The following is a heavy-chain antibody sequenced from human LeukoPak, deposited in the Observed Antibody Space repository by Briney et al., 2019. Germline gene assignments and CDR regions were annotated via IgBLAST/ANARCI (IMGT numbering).Heavy chain of an antibody. V-gene: IGHV1-18*04. CDR1: GYTFTSYG. CDR2: ISAYNGNT. D-gene: IGHD1-1*01. CDR3: ARGGTPPEP. J-gene: IGHJ5*02. Sequence: EASVKVSCKASGYTFTSYGISSVRKAPVQRLEWIGWISAYNGNTNYAQKLQGRVTMTTDTSTSTAYMELRSLRSDDTAVYNCARGGTPPEPWGQGTLVTVSS.